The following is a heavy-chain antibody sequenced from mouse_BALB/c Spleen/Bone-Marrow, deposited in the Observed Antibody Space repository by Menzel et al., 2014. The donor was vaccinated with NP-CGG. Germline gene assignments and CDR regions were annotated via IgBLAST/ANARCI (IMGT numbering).Heavy chain of an antibody. J-gene: IGHJ1*01. Sequence: EVKLVESGAELVKPGASVKLSCTASGFNIKDTYMHWVKQRPEQGLEWIGRIDPANGNTKYDPKFQGKATITADTSSNTAYLQLSSLTSEDTAVYYCATMITDWYFDVWGAGITVTVSS. CDR2: IDPANGNT. CDR3: ATMITDWYFDV. CDR1: GFNIKDTY. D-gene: IGHD2-4*01. V-gene: IGHV14-3*02.